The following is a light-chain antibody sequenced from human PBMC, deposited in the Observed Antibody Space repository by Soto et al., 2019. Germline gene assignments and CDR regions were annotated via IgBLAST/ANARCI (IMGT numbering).Light chain of an antibody. CDR1: SSDVGAYNS. CDR3: SSYVGNNMGV. J-gene: IGLJ1*01. V-gene: IGLV2-8*01. Sequence: QSALTQPPSASGSPGQSVTISCTGTSSDVGAYNSVSWYQQHPGKAPQLMIYEVSKRPSGVPDRFSGSKSGNTASLTVSGLQTEDEADYYCSSYVGNNMGVLGPGTKVTVL. CDR2: EVS.